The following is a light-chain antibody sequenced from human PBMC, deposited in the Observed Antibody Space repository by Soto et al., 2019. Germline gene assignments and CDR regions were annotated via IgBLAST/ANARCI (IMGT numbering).Light chain of an antibody. Sequence: VMTQSPATLSVSPGDRATLSCRASQSVSKYLAWYQQKPGQAPSLLIFGASSRATGIPDRFSGSGSGTDFTLTISRLEPEDFAVYFCHQYGTSPRAFGRGTKVEFK. CDR1: QSVSKY. CDR3: HQYGTSPRA. J-gene: IGKJ1*01. V-gene: IGKV3-20*01. CDR2: GAS.